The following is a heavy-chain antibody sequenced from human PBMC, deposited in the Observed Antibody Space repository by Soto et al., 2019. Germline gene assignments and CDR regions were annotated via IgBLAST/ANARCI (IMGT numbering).Heavy chain of an antibody. J-gene: IGHJ5*02. V-gene: IGHV1-24*01. CDR3: ATDFGSHILTIQEGPWFDP. CDR1: GYTLTELS. CDR2: FDPEDGET. Sequence: GASVKVSCKVSGYTLTELSMHWVRQAPGKGLEWMGGFDPEDGETIYAQKFQGRVTMTEDTSTDTAYMELSSLRSEDTAVYYCATDFGSHILTIQEGPWFDPWGQGTLVTVSS. D-gene: IGHD3-9*01.